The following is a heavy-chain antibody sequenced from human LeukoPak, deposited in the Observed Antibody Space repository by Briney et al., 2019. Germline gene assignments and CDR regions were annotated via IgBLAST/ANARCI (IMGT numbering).Heavy chain of an antibody. CDR2: ITTSGSTT. Sequence: GGSLRLSCAASGFAFSTYEMNWVRQAPGRGLEWVSYITTSGSTTYYADSVKGRFTISRDKAKNSLYLQLNSLRAEDTAIYYCARGGSVSYYFDYWGQGSLVTVSS. V-gene: IGHV3-48*03. CDR3: ARGGSVSYYFDY. D-gene: IGHD2-8*01. CDR1: GFAFSTYE. J-gene: IGHJ4*02.